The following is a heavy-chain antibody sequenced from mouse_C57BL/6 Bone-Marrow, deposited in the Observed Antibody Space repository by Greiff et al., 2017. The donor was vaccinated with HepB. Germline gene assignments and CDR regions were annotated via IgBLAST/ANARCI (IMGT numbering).Heavy chain of an antibody. V-gene: IGHV1-64*01. CDR3: ARDYYGSRGYYFDY. CDR1: GYTFTSYW. CDR2: IHPNSGST. J-gene: IGHJ2*01. Sequence: QVQLKQPGAELVKPGASVKLSCKASGYTFTSYWMHWVKQRPGQGLEWIGMIHPNSGSTNYNEKFKSKATLTVDKSSSTAYMQLSSLTSEDSAVYYCARDYYGSRGYYFDYWGQGTTLTVSS. D-gene: IGHD1-1*01.